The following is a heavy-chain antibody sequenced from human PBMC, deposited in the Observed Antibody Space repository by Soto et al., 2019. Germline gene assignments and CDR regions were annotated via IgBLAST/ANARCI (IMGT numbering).Heavy chain of an antibody. V-gene: IGHV3-23*01. J-gene: IGHJ3*02. CDR3: AKDSPYSASYKEDAFDI. Sequence: PGGSLRLSCAASGFTFSSYAMTWVRQAPGKGLEWVAAISGSGRSTYYADSVKGRSIISRDNSKNTLFLQMNSLRAEDTAVYYCAKDSPYSASYKEDAFDIWGQGTMVTVSS. CDR2: ISGSGRST. CDR1: GFTFSSYA. D-gene: IGHD1-26*01.